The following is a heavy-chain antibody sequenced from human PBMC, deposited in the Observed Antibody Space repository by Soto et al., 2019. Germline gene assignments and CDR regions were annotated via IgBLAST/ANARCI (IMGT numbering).Heavy chain of an antibody. CDR3: ARSYYYDSSGSLNWFEP. V-gene: IGHV3-48*01. D-gene: IGHD3-22*01. J-gene: IGHJ5*02. Sequence: PGGSLRLSCAASGFTFSSYSMNWVRQAPGKGLEWVSYISSSSSTIYYADSVKGRFTISRDNAKNSLYLQMNSLRAEDTAVYYCARSYYYDSSGSLNWFEPWGQGTLVTVSS. CDR1: GFTFSSYS. CDR2: ISSSSSTI.